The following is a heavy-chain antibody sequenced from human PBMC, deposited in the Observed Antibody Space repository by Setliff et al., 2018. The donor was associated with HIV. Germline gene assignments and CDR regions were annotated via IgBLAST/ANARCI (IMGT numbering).Heavy chain of an antibody. D-gene: IGHD6-19*01. CDR1: GGNFRSYG. V-gene: IGHV1-69*10. CDR2: IIPMSGVP. J-gene: IGHJ6*03. Sequence: SVKVSCKASGGNFRSYGISWVRQAPGQGLEWMGGIIPMSGVPKYAQKFQGRVAITADKSTSTAYMELSSLRSEDTAVYYCARNPEMAALNYFYYYMDVWGKGTTVTVSS. CDR3: ARNPEMAALNYFYYYMDV.